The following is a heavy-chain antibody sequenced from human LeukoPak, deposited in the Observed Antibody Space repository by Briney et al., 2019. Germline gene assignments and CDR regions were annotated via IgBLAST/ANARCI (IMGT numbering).Heavy chain of an antibody. J-gene: IGHJ4*02. Sequence: VASVKVSCKASGYTFTSYDINWVRQATGQGLEWMGWMNPNSGNTGYAQKFQGRVTMTRNTSISAAYMELSSLRSEDTAVYYCARELGLNSQRITIFGVEKAPDDYWGQGTLVTVSS. V-gene: IGHV1-8*01. D-gene: IGHD3-3*01. CDR2: MNPNSGNT. CDR1: GYTFTSYD. CDR3: ARELGLNSQRITIFGVEKAPDDY.